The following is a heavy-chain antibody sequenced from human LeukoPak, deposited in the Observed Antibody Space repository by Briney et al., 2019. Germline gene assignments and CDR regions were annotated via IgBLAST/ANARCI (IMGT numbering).Heavy chain of an antibody. CDR1: GGTFSSYA. CDR3: ARGYGPVSGFGY. V-gene: IGHV1-69*04. Sequence: GASVKVSCKASGGTFSSYAISWVRQAPGQGLEWMGRIIPILGIANYAQKFQGRVTITADKSTSTAYMELSSLRSEDTAVYYCARGYGPVSGFGYWGQGTLVTVSS. J-gene: IGHJ4*02. D-gene: IGHD5-18*01. CDR2: IIPILGIA.